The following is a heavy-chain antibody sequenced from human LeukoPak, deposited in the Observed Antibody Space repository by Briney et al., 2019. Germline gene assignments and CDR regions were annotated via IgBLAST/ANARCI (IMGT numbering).Heavy chain of an antibody. V-gene: IGHV1-18*01. J-gene: IGHJ3*02. D-gene: IGHD6-19*01. Sequence: GASAKVSCKASGYTFTSYGISWVRQAPGQGLEWMGWISAYNGDTYYAQSLQGRVTMTTDTSTSTAYMELRSLRSDDTAVYYCARSNSGWEDIWGQGTMVTVS. CDR2: ISAYNGDT. CDR3: ARSNSGWEDI. CDR1: GYTFTSYG.